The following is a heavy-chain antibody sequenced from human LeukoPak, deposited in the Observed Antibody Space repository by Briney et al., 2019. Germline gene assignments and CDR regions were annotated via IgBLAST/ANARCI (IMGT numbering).Heavy chain of an antibody. Sequence: GGSLRLSCAASGFTFSSYAMSWVRQAPGKGLEWVSAISGSGGSTYYADSVKGRFTISRDNSKNTLYLQMNSLRAEDTAVYYCARLPTVTRNFDYWGQGTLVTVSS. CDR1: GFTFSSYA. V-gene: IGHV3-23*01. J-gene: IGHJ4*02. CDR3: ARLPTVTRNFDY. D-gene: IGHD4-17*01. CDR2: ISGSGGST.